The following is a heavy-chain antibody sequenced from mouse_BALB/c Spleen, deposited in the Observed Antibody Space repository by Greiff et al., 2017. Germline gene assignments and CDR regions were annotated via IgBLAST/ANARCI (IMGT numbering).Heavy chain of an antibody. D-gene: IGHD1-3*01. CDR2: ISSGSSTI. CDR1: GFTFSSFG. CDR3: ARGGLTPY. J-gene: IGHJ3*01. V-gene: IGHV5-17*02. Sequence: EVKLVESGGGLVQPGGSRKLSCAASGFTFSSFGMHWVRQAPEKGLEWVAYISSGSSTIYYADTVKGRFTISRDNPKNTLFLQMTSLRSEDTAMYYCARGGLTPYWGQGTLVTVSA.